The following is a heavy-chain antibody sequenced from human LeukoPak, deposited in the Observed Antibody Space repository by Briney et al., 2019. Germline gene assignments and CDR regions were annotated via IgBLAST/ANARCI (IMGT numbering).Heavy chain of an antibody. Sequence: SQTLSLTCTVSGGSISSGDYYWSWIRQPPGKGLEWIAYIYYSGSTYYNPSLKSRVTISVDTSRNQFSLQLSCVTAADTAVYYCAREVVTGTTAYYYYMDVWGKGTTVTVSS. CDR1: GGSISSGDYY. CDR3: AREVVTGTTAYYYYMDV. V-gene: IGHV4-30-4*08. J-gene: IGHJ6*03. CDR2: IYYSGST. D-gene: IGHD1-7*01.